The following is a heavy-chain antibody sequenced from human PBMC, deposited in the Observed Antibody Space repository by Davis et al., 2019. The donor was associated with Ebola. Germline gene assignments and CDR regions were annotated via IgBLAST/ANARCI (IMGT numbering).Heavy chain of an antibody. CDR1: GYTFTSHG. D-gene: IGHD2-15*01. CDR2: ISAYNGNT. V-gene: IGHV1-18*01. CDR3: AREGYCSGDSCYWDYYDYGMDV. J-gene: IGHJ6*02. Sequence: ASVTVSCKASGYTFTSHGISWVRQAPGQGLEWMGWISAYNGNTNYAQKLHGRVTMTTDTSTSTAYMALRSLRSDDTAVYYCAREGYCSGDSCYWDYYDYGMDVWGQGTTVTVSS.